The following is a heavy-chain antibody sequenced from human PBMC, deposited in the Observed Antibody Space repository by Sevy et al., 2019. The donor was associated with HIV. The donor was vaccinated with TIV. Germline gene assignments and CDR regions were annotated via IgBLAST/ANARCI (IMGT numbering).Heavy chain of an antibody. CDR1: GFTFGDFA. CDR2: IRSKAYGGTT. V-gene: IGHV3-49*03. J-gene: IGHJ4*02. D-gene: IGHD1-26*01. CDR3: TRDYIGPTFDFDH. Sequence: GGSLRLSCTASGFTFGDFAMSWFRQAPGEGLEWISFIRSKAYGGTTEYAPSVRGRFIVSRDDSRNIAYLQMDSLRTEDTAVYYCTRDYIGPTFDFDHWGQGTLVTVSS.